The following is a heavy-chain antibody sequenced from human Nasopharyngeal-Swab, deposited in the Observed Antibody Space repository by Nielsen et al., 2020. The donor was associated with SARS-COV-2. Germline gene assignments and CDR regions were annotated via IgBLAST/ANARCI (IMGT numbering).Heavy chain of an antibody. CDR3: ARESVSITTYIDH. Sequence: GESLRLSCAASGFTFSTYAMYWVRQAPGKGLEWVANIKPDGSEKYYVDSVKGRFTISRDNARNSLYLQINSLRAEDTAMYYCARESVSITTYIDHWGQGTLVTVSS. J-gene: IGHJ4*02. CDR2: IKPDGSEK. CDR1: GFTFSTYA. V-gene: IGHV3-7*03. D-gene: IGHD4-11*01.